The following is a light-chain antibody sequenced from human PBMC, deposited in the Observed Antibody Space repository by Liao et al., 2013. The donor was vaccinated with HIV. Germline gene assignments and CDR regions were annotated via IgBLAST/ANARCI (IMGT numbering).Light chain of an antibody. CDR1: NIGSKS. J-gene: IGLJ2*01. CDR2: QDS. V-gene: IGLV3-21*01. CDR3: QAWDSSTEVV. Sequence: SYVLTQPPSVSVAPGKTARITCGGNNIGSKSVHWYQQKPGQAPVLVIYQDSKRPSGIPERFSGSNSGNTATLTISGTQAMDEGDYYCQAWDSSTEVVFGGGTKLTVL.